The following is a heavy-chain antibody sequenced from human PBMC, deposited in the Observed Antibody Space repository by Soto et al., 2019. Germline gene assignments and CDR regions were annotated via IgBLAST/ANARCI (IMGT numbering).Heavy chain of an antibody. CDR1: GGAITSGGYC. J-gene: IGHJ6*02. V-gene: IGHV4-61*08. D-gene: IGHD5-12*01. Sequence: PSETLSLTCAVSGGAITSGGYCWTWIRQPPGKGLEWIGYIHYSGSTNYNPSLKSRVTISVDTSKNQFSLKLSSVTAADTAVYYCARDPNIVATMGSIYYYYGIDVWGQGTTVTVSS. CDR3: ARDPNIVATMGSIYYYYGIDV. CDR2: IHYSGST.